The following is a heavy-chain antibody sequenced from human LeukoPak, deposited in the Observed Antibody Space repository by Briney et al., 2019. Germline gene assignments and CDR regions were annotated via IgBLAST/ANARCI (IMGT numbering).Heavy chain of an antibody. J-gene: IGHJ4*02. V-gene: IGHV3-48*04. CDR3: AKDHIRRDGYSDFDY. CDR1: GFTFSSYN. CDR2: ISSSSSIR. D-gene: IGHD5-24*01. Sequence: GGSLRLSCAASGFTFSSYNINWVRQAPGKGLEWLSYISSSSSIRHYADSVKGRFTISRDNAKNTLFLQMNSLRAEDTAVYYCAKDHIRRDGYSDFDYWGQGTLVTVSS.